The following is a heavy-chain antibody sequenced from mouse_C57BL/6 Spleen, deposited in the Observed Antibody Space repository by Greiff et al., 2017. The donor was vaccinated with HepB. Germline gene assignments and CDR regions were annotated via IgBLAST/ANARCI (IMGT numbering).Heavy chain of an antibody. Sequence: EVKVVESGGGLVKPGGSLKLSCAASGFTFSDYGMHWVRQAPEKGLEWVAYISSGSSTIYYADTVKGRFTISRDNAKNTLFLQMTSLRSEDTAMYYCARPYYYGSPYYFDYWGQGTTLTVSS. D-gene: IGHD1-1*01. J-gene: IGHJ2*01. CDR1: GFTFSDYG. CDR2: ISSGSSTI. CDR3: ARPYYYGSPYYFDY. V-gene: IGHV5-17*01.